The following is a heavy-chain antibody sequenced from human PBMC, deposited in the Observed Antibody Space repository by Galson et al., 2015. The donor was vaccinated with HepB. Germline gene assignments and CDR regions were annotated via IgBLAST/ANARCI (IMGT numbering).Heavy chain of an antibody. V-gene: IGHV1-46*01. CDR1: GYTFTSYY. J-gene: IGHJ5*02. CDR3: ARGSSGWYEDNWFDP. CDR2: INPSGGST. Sequence: SVKVSCKASGYTFTSYYMHWVRQAPGQGLEWMGIINPSGGSTSYAQKFQGRVTMTRDTSTSTVYMELSSLRSEDTAVYYCARGSSGWYEDNWFDPWGQGTLVTVSS. D-gene: IGHD6-19*01.